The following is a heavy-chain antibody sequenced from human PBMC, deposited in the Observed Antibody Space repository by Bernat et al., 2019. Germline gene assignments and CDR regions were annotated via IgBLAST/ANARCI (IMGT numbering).Heavy chain of an antibody. CDR1: GFTFTIYG. Sequence: QVQLVESGGGVVQPGRSLRLSCAASGFTFTIYGMHWVRQAPGKGLEWVAVIWYDGSYKYYGDSVKDRFTISRDNSKNIVFLQMNRLTAEDTAIYYCARDNDGSSHYDQFDYWGQGTLVTVSS. V-gene: IGHV3-33*01. CDR2: IWYDGSYK. D-gene: IGHD3-22*01. J-gene: IGHJ4*02. CDR3: ARDNDGSSHYDQFDY.